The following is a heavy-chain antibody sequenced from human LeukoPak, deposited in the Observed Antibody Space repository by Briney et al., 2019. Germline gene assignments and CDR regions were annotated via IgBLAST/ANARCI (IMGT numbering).Heavy chain of an antibody. V-gene: IGHV4-61*02. Sequence: SETLSLTCTVSGGSISSGSYYWSWVRQPAGEGLEWIGRIYTSGSTNYNPSLESRVTISVDTSKNQFSLKLSSVTAADTAVYYCARLPGSGLRGYFDYWGQGTLVIVSS. CDR2: IYTSGST. CDR1: GGSISSGSYY. CDR3: ARLPGSGLRGYFDY. D-gene: IGHD6-19*01. J-gene: IGHJ4*02.